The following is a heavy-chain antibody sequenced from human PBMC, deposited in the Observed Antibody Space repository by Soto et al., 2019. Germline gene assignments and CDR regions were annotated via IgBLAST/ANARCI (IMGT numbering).Heavy chain of an antibody. CDR1: GFTFSSYG. CDR2: ISYDGSNK. J-gene: IGHJ6*02. D-gene: IGHD5-18*01. Sequence: GGSLRLSCAASGFTFSSYGMHWVRQAPGKGLEWVAVISYDGSNKYYADSVKGRFTISRDNSKNTLYLQMNSLRAEDTAVYYCAKDLAYSYGSRAHHYYGMDVWGQGTTVTVSS. V-gene: IGHV3-30*18. CDR3: AKDLAYSYGSRAHHYYGMDV.